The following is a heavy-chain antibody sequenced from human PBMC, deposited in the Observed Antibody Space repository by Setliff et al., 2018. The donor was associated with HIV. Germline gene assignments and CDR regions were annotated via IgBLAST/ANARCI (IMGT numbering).Heavy chain of an antibody. Sequence: PGGSLRLSCAASGFTFSSYEMNWVRQAPGKGLEWVSYISSSGSTIYYADSVKGRFTISRDNAKNSLYLQMNKLRAEDTAIYYCAGVSSQYTAYTSGWYWGYYFDSWGQGTLVTVSS. V-gene: IGHV3-48*03. CDR1: GFTFSSYE. J-gene: IGHJ4*02. CDR2: ISSSGSTI. CDR3: AGVSSQYTAYTSGWYWGYYFDS. D-gene: IGHD6-19*01.